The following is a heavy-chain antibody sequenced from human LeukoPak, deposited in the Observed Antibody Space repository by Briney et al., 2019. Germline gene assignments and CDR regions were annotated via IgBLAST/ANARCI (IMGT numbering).Heavy chain of an antibody. V-gene: IGHV3-23*01. CDR3: AKGEWFLPSLFDY. J-gene: IGHJ4*02. CDR2: ISKSDGST. Sequence: GGSLRLSCAASGFTFSSYAMTWVRQAPGKGLAWVSSISKSDGSTYYADSVKGRFTISRDNSKNTVYLQMNSLRAEDTAVYYCAKGEWFLPSLFDYWGQGTLVTVSS. D-gene: IGHD3-3*01. CDR1: GFTFSSYA.